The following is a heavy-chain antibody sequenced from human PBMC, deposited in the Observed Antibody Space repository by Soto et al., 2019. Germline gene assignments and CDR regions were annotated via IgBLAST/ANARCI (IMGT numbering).Heavy chain of an antibody. V-gene: IGHV1-18*01. D-gene: IGHD3-22*01. CDR1: GYSFATSG. J-gene: IGHJ4*02. Sequence: QVKLVQSGTEVKKPGASMKVSCKASGYSFATSGISWVRQAPGQGLEWMGWISAYNGNTNYEQKLKDRTIMTTATSTSTAYLELGSLRSDDTAVYYCAGAGQFYDSSGYADWGQGTLVTVSS. CDR2: ISAYNGNT. CDR3: AGAGQFYDSSGYAD.